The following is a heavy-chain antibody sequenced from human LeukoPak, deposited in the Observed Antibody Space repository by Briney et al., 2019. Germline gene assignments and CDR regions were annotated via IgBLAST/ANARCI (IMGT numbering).Heavy chain of an antibody. Sequence: ASVTVSCTASGYTFTSYDINWVRQAPGQGLEWMGWMSPNSGNTGYAQKFQGRVTITRDTSKSTAYMELSSLRPDDTAVYYWARDPRGPTGYDSWGQGSLVAVSS. V-gene: IGHV1-8*01. CDR2: MSPNSGNT. J-gene: IGHJ4*02. CDR1: GYTFTSYD. CDR3: ARDPRGPTGYDS. D-gene: IGHD3-22*01.